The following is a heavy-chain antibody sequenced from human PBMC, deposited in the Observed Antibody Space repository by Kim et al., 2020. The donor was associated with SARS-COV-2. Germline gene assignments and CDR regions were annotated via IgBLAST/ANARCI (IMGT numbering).Heavy chain of an antibody. D-gene: IGHD5-18*01. V-gene: IGHV1-69*13. CDR3: ARRGGAYSYGYYAFDI. J-gene: IGHJ3*02. CDR1: GGTFSSYA. CDR2: IIPIFGTA. Sequence: SVKVSCKASGGTFSSYAISWVRQAPGQGLEWMGGIIPIFGTANYAQKFQGRVTITADESTSTAYMELSSLRSEDTAVYYCARRGGAYSYGYYAFDIWGQGTMVTVSS.